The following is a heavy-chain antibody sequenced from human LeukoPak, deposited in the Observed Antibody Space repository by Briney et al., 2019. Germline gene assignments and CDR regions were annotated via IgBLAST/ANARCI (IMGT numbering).Heavy chain of an antibody. V-gene: IGHV3-9*01. CDR3: AKDSGYYPQYYFDY. CDR1: GFTFDDYV. Sequence: GGSLRLSCAASGFTFDDYVMHWVRQAPGKGLEWVSGISWNSGSIGYADSVKGRFTISRDNAKNSLYLQMNSLRAEDTALYYCAKDSGYYPQYYFDYWGQGTLVTVSS. D-gene: IGHD3-22*01. J-gene: IGHJ4*02. CDR2: ISWNSGSI.